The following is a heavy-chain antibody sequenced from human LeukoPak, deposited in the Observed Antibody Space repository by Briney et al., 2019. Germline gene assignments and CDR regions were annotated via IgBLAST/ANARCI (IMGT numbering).Heavy chain of an antibody. V-gene: IGHV3-53*01. Sequence: GGSLRLSCAASGLTVSSNPMTWVRQAPGKGLEWVSVLFSGGRTYYADSVKGRFTISRDKSKNTLYLQLNSLRVEDTAVYYCARVYNSGWYVDYWGQGTLVTVSS. D-gene: IGHD6-19*01. CDR3: ARVYNSGWYVDY. J-gene: IGHJ4*02. CDR1: GLTVSSNP. CDR2: LFSGGRT.